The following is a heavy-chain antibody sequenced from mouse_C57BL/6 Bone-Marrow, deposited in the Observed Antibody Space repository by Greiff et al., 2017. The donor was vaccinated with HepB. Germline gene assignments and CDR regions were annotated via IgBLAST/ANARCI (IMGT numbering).Heavy chain of an antibody. J-gene: IGHJ2*01. V-gene: IGHV1-64*01. CDR3: TRRGIYDYALYY. Sequence: QVQLQQSGAELVKPGASVKLSCKASGYTFTSYWMHWVKQRPGQGLEWIGMIHPNSGSTNYNEKFKSKATLTVDKSSSTAYMQLSSLTSEDSAVYYWTRRGIYDYALYYWGQGTTLTVSS. D-gene: IGHD2-4*01. CDR2: IHPNSGST. CDR1: GYTFTSYW.